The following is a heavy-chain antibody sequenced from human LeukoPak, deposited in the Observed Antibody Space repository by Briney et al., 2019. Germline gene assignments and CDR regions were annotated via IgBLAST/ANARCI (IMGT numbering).Heavy chain of an antibody. Sequence: ASVKVSCKASGYTFTSYGISWVRQAPGQGLEWMGWISAYNGNTNYAQKLQGRVTMTTDTSTSTAYMELRSLRSDDTAVYYCARAIHDSSGYYLVLDAFDIWGQGTMVTVSS. D-gene: IGHD3-22*01. V-gene: IGHV1-18*01. CDR2: ISAYNGNT. CDR3: ARAIHDSSGYYLVLDAFDI. J-gene: IGHJ3*02. CDR1: GYTFTSYG.